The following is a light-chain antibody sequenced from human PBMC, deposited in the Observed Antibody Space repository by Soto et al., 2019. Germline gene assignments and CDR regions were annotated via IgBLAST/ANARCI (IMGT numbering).Light chain of an antibody. CDR3: QQYSNWPLT. V-gene: IGKV3-15*01. CDR1: QSVTNSY. J-gene: IGKJ4*01. CDR2: GAS. Sequence: EIVMTQSPVTLSVSPGERATLSCRASQSVTNSYLAWYQRKPGQAPRLLIFGASTRAAGIPARFSGSGSGTEFTLTISSLQSEDSAVYYCQQYSNWPLTFGGGTKVEIK.